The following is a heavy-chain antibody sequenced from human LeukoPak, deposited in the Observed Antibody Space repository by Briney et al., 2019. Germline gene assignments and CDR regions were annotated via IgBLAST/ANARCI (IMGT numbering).Heavy chain of an antibody. Sequence: GGSLRLSCAASGFTFSSYGMHWVRQAPGKGLEWVAVIWYDGSNKYYADSVKGRFTISRDNSKNTLYLQMNSLRAEDTAVYYCARDGTDYDSSGYYYPFDYWGQGTLVTVSS. CDR1: GFTFSSYG. D-gene: IGHD3-22*01. CDR3: ARDGTDYDSSGYYYPFDY. CDR2: IWYDGSNK. V-gene: IGHV3-33*01. J-gene: IGHJ4*02.